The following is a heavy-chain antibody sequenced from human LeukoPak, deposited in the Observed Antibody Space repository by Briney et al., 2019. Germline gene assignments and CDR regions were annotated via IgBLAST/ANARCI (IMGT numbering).Heavy chain of an antibody. CDR2: SGSGGDT. V-gene: IGHV3-23*01. Sequence: PGGSLRLSCAASGFTFSGYDMTWVRQAPGKGLEWVSTSGSGGDTYSADSVKGRFTIFRDNSKNTVYLQMNSLRAEDTAVYFCAKVRDSGWDFDYWGQGTLVTVSS. CDR1: GFTFSGYD. J-gene: IGHJ4*02. CDR3: AKVRDSGWDFDY. D-gene: IGHD6-19*01.